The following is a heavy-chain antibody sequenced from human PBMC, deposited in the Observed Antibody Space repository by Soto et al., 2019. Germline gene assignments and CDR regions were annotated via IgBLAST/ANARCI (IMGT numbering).Heavy chain of an antibody. V-gene: IGHV1-2*04. CDR3: ARGDSTDCSNGVCSLFYNPDMDF. CDR2: INPKSGGT. Sequence: SVKVSRTASGYSFTYYHIHLVRQAPGQGLEWLGLINPKSGGTSTAQKFQGWVTMTTDTSISTASMELTRLTYDDTAIYYCARGDSTDCSNGVCSLFYNPDMDFWGQGTTVTVSS. J-gene: IGHJ6*02. D-gene: IGHD2-8*01. CDR1: GYSFTYYH.